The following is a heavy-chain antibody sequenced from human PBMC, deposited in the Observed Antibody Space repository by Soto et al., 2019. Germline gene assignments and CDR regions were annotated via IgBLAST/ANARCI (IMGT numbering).Heavy chain of an antibody. CDR2: ISYDGGNK. D-gene: IGHD1-1*01. CDR1: GFTLSSYG. CDR3: ANIPYSWNGADAFDI. V-gene: IGHV3-30*18. Sequence: QVQLVESGGGVVQPGRSLRLSCAASGFTLSSYGMHWVRQAPGKGLEWVAVISYDGGNKYYADSVKDRFTISRDNSKNTLYLQMNSLRAEDTAVYYCANIPYSWNGADAFDIWGQGTLVTVSS. J-gene: IGHJ3*02.